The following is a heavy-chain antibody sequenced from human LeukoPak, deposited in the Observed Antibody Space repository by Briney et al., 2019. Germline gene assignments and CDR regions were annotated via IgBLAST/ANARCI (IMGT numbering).Heavy chain of an antibody. Sequence: PSETLSLTCTVSGGSISSYYWSWIRQPPGKGLEWIGYIYYSGSTNYNPSLKSRVTISVDTSKNQFSLKLSSVTAADTAVYYCARAGVGAFDIWGQGTMVTVSS. CDR3: ARAGVGAFDI. J-gene: IGHJ3*02. CDR1: GGSISSYY. V-gene: IGHV4-59*08. D-gene: IGHD3-10*01. CDR2: IYYSGST.